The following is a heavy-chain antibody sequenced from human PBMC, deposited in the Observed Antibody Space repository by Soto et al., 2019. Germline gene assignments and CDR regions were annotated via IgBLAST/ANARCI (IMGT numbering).Heavy chain of an antibody. Sequence: EVQLVESGGGLVQPGRSLRLSCAASGFTFDDYAMHWVRQAPGKGLEWVSGISWNSGSIGYADSVKGRFTISRDNAKNPLYMQMNSMRAEDTALYYCAKSPRDYGDPQGLFDPWGQGRLVTVSS. CDR2: ISWNSGSI. D-gene: IGHD4-17*01. J-gene: IGHJ5*02. V-gene: IGHV3-9*01. CDR3: AKSPRDYGDPQGLFDP. CDR1: GFTFDDYA.